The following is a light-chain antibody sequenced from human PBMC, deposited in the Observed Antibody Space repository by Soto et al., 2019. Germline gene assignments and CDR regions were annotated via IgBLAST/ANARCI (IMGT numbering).Light chain of an antibody. V-gene: IGKV3D-15*01. CDR3: QQRSNWPPT. CDR2: GAT. J-gene: IGKJ5*01. Sequence: VMTQSTATLSVSPGETPTRFCLASQIITDNVAWYQQKPGQAPRLLMYGATTRATDIQARFSGGQSGTEFTLTISSLEPEDFAVYYCQQRSNWPPTFGQGTRLE. CDR1: QIITDN.